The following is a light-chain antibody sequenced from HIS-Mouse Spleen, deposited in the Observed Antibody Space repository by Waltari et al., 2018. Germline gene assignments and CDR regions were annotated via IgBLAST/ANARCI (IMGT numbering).Light chain of an antibody. J-gene: IGLJ2*01. Sequence: SYELTQPSSVSVSPGQTARITCSGDVLAKKYARWFQQKPGQAPVLVIYKDSERPSGIPERFSGSSSGTTVTLTISGAQVEDEAGYYCYSAADNSGVFGGGTKLTVL. V-gene: IGLV3-27*01. CDR1: VLAKKY. CDR3: YSAADNSGV. CDR2: KDS.